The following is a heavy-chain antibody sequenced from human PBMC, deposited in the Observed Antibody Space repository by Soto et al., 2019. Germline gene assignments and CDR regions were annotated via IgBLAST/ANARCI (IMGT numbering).Heavy chain of an antibody. CDR1: GDSINSDKYY. CDR2: IYFRGNT. J-gene: IGHJ4*02. V-gene: IGHV4-39*01. CDR3: ARLEGLATISYYFDF. D-gene: IGHD3-9*01. Sequence: SETMSLTCSVSGDSINSDKYYWGWIRQPPGKGLEWIGSIYFRGNTYYNPSLQTRVTISLDKSKSQFSLKLNSVTAADSAVYFCARLEGLATISYYFDFWGQGALVTVSS.